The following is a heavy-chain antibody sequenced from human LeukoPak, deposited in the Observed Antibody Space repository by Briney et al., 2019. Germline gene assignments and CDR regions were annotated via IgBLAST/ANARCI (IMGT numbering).Heavy chain of an antibody. CDR1: GFTFSSYA. V-gene: IGHV3-23*01. CDR2: ISGSGGST. J-gene: IGHJ4*02. Sequence: GGSLRLSCAASGFTFSSYAMSWVRQAPGKGLEWVSAISGSGGSTYYADSVKGRFTISRDNSKNTLYLQMNSLRAEDTAVYYCAKGDRTIFGVVPTRFDYWGQGTLVTVSS. CDR3: AKGDRTIFGVVPTRFDY. D-gene: IGHD3-3*01.